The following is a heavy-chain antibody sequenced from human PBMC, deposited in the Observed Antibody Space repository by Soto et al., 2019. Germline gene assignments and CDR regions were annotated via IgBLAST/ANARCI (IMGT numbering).Heavy chain of an antibody. CDR3: AKLVGIAVAGTKGGPFDY. CDR1: EVSFCRYA. D-gene: IGHD6-19*01. CDR2: ISGSGGST. J-gene: IGHJ4*02. V-gene: IGHV3-23*01. Sequence: WGSLRLSCAAGEVSFCRYAMSCVRQAPGKGLEWVSAISGSGGSTYYADSVKGRFTISRDNSKNTLYLQMNSLRAEDTAVYYCAKLVGIAVAGTKGGPFDYWGQGTLVTVSS.